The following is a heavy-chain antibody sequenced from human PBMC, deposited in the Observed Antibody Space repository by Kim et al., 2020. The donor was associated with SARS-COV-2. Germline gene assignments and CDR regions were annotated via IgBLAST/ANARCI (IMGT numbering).Heavy chain of an antibody. J-gene: IGHJ5*02. CDR1: GGSISSYY. Sequence: SETLSLTCTVSGGSISSYYWSWIRQPPGKGLEWIGYIYYSGSTNYNPSLKSRVTISVDTSKNQFSLKLSSVTAADTAVYYCARVSYSSSKVWFDPWGQGTLVTVSS. CDR3: ARVSYSSSKVWFDP. V-gene: IGHV4-59*01. D-gene: IGHD6-6*01. CDR2: IYYSGST.